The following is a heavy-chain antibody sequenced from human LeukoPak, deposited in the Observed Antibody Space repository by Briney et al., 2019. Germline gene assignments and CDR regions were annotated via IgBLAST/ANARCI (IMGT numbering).Heavy chain of an antibody. J-gene: IGHJ4*02. CDR3: VRDYGDYVLDY. CDR2: INPNSGGT. CDR1: GYTFTGYY. V-gene: IGHV1-2*04. Sequence: ASVKVYCKASGYTFTGYYMHWVRQAPGQGLEWMGWINPNSGGTNYAQKFQGWVTMTRDTSISTAYMELSRLRSDDTAVYYCVRDYGDYVLDYWGQGTLVTVSS. D-gene: IGHD4-17*01.